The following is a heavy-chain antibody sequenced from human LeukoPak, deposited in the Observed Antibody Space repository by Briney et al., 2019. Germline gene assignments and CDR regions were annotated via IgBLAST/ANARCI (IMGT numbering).Heavy chain of an antibody. V-gene: IGHV1-69*04. J-gene: IGHJ4*02. CDR2: IIPVVDIR. CDR1: GGTFSNYA. Sequence: ASVKVSCKASGGTFSNYAVSWVRQAPGQGVQWMGRIIPVVDIRNYEQKFQGRVTITADESTSTVFLEVNSLRFDDTAVYYCAREDQGDGPICGDFEDWGQGTLVTVSS. CDR3: AREDQGDGPICGDFED. D-gene: IGHD2-2*01.